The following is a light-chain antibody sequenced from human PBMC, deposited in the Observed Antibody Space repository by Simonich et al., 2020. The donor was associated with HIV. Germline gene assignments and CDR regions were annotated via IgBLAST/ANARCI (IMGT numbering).Light chain of an antibody. CDR2: DVS. CDR1: SSDVGVYNY. V-gene: IGLV2-14*03. J-gene: IGLJ3*02. CDR3: SSYTTSNTWV. Sequence: QSALTQPASVSGSPGQSITISCTGTSSDVGVYNYVSWYQQHQGKAPKLMIYDVSHRPSGVSNRFSGSKSGNTASLTISGLQAEDEADYYCSSYTTSNTWVFGGGTKLTVL.